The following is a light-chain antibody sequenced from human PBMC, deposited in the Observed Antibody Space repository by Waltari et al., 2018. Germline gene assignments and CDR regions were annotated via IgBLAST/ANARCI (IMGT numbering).Light chain of an antibody. CDR1: SSNVGTNY. CDR3: EAWDSSLGAGV. Sequence: QSLLTQPPSVSAAPGQRVTISCSGASSNVGTNYVSWYQVVPGTAPQLLIYDTDQRPSGMPDGFSGSKSGTSATLGSAGLQTGDEADYFCEAWDSSLGAGVFGGGTKVTVL. J-gene: IGLJ3*02. V-gene: IGLV1-51*01. CDR2: DTD.